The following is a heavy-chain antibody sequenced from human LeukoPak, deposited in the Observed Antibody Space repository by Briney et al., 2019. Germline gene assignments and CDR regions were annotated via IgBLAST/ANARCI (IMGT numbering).Heavy chain of an antibody. J-gene: IGHJ4*02. Sequence: GGSLRLSCAASGFTFSSYGMHWVRQAPGKGLEWVAVISYDGSNKYYADSVKGRFTISRDNSKNTLYLQMNSLRAEDTAVYYCARISRDHGYSYGSWVFDYWGQGTLVTVSS. CDR1: GFTFSSYG. V-gene: IGHV3-30*03. D-gene: IGHD5-18*01. CDR2: ISYDGSNK. CDR3: ARISRDHGYSYGSWVFDY.